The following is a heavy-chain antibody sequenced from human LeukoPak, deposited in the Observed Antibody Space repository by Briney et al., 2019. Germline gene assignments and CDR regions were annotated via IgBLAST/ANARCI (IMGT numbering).Heavy chain of an antibody. V-gene: IGHV3-48*04. Sequence: GSLRLSCAVSGFPFTTYNMNWVRQAPGKGLEWVSYIDSSSSTICYADSVKGRFTISRDNAKNSLYLQMNSLRAEDTAVYYCARTYAYDATGDRGHWGQGTLVTVSS. CDR1: GFPFTTYN. CDR3: ARTYAYDATGDRGH. D-gene: IGHD3-16*01. J-gene: IGHJ4*02. CDR2: IDSSSSTI.